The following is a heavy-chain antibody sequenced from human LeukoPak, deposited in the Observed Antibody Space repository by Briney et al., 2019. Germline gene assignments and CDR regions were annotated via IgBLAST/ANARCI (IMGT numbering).Heavy chain of an antibody. Sequence: ASVTVSFMSSGYIFNTNGISWVRQAPGQGLEWMAWIRGNNDNTKYAQKFQGRVTLTIDTSTSTAHMELRGLTSDDTAVYYCVRDSAYSPDYWGRGTLVTVPT. D-gene: IGHD5-12*01. J-gene: IGHJ4*02. CDR2: IRGNNDNT. V-gene: IGHV1-18*01. CDR1: GYIFNTNG. CDR3: VRDSAYSPDY.